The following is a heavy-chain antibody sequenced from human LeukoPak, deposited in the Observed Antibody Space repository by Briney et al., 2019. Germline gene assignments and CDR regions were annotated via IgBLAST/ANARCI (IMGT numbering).Heavy chain of an antibody. V-gene: IGHV3-23*01. CDR1: GFTFDDYA. CDR2: ISGSGGST. CDR3: AKDVGYSSSWYNDY. J-gene: IGHJ4*02. D-gene: IGHD6-13*01. Sequence: PGRSLRLSCAASGFTFDDYAMHWVRQAPGKGLEWVSAISGSGGSTYYADSVKGRFTISRDNSKNTLYLQMNSLRAEDTAVYYCAKDVGYSSSWYNDYWGQGTLVTVSS.